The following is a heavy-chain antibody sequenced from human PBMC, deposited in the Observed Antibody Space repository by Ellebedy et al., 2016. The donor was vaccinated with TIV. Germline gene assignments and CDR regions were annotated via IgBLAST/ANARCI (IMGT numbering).Heavy chain of an antibody. CDR3: ARAPWGSGTYYNDY. CDR1: GYTFSDKFY. V-gene: IGHV1-2*02. Sequence: ASVKVSCKASGYTFSDKFYMHWVRQAPGQGLEWMGWINPKSGDTKYAQNFQGRVTMTRDTSISTAYMDLSSLKFDDTAVYYCARAPWGSGTYYNDYWGQGTLLTVSS. D-gene: IGHD3-10*01. CDR2: INPKSGDT. J-gene: IGHJ4*02.